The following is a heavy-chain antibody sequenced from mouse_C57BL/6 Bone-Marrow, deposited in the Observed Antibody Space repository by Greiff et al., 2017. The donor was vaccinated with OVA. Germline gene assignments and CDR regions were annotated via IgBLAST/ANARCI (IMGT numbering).Heavy chain of an antibody. CDR3: ARGAVYYSNFYYAMDY. J-gene: IGHJ4*01. CDR2: IYPYNGVS. Sequence: VQLQQSGPELVKPGASVKISCKASGYSFTGYYMHWVKQSHGNILDWIGYIYPYNGVSSYNQKFKGKATLTVDKSSSTAYMELRSLTSEDSAVYYCARGAVYYSNFYYAMDYWGQGTSVTVSS. V-gene: IGHV1-31*01. D-gene: IGHD2-5*01. CDR1: GYSFTGYY.